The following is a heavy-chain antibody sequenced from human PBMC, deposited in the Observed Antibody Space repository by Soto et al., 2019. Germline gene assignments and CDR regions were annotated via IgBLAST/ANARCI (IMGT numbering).Heavy chain of an antibody. J-gene: IGHJ4*01. V-gene: IGHV1-24*01. CDR3: ATRGNDAYGSLFW. CDR2: YDPEDDGT. D-gene: IGHD3-16*01. Sequence: VLLVQSGAEVRKPGASVKVSCKMSGNTLSELPMHWVRQIPGKGLEWMAGYDPEDDGTIYAQNFEGRVSLTEDSSTDTAYLEANRLTSEDTAVYCCATRGNDAYGSLFWWGQGTLVTVSS. CDR1: GNTLSELP.